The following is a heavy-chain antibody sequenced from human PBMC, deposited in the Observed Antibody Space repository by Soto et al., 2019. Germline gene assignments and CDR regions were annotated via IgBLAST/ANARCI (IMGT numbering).Heavy chain of an antibody. CDR2: INNSGST. CDR1: GGSFSGYY. D-gene: IGHD2-15*01. V-gene: IGHV4-34*01. J-gene: IGHJ4*02. CDR3: ARGAPGGGGGNPWVFDS. Sequence: QVQRQQWGAGLLKPSETLSLTCAVYGGSFSGYYWSWLRQPPGTGLEWVGEINNSGSTNYNPSLKSRVTISGDTSKHPFSLELSSVTDADTTVYYCARGAPGGGGGNPWVFDSWGQGTLVTVSS.